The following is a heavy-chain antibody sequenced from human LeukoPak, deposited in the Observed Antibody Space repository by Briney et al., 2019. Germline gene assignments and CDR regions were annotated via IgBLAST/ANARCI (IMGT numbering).Heavy chain of an antibody. J-gene: IGHJ6*03. CDR3: AGSLFRFLEWSYRSYYYYYMDV. CDR2: IIPIFGTV. D-gene: IGHD3-3*01. Sequence: ASVKVSCKASGSTFSSYAISWVRQAPGQGLEWMGGIIPIFGTVNYAQKFQGRVTITADKSTSTAYMELSSLRSEDTAVYYCAGSLFRFLEWSYRSYYYYYMDVWGKGTTVTISS. CDR1: GSTFSSYA. V-gene: IGHV1-69*06.